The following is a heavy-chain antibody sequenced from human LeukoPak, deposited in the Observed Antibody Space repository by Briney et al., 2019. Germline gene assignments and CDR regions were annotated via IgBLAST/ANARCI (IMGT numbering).Heavy chain of an antibody. D-gene: IGHD4-23*01. J-gene: IGHJ4*02. CDR3: ARGSERWLTYFDY. CDR2: INHSGST. CDR1: GGSFSGYY. Sequence: SETLSLTCAVYGGSFSGYYWSWIRQPPGKGLEWIGEINHSGSTNYNPSLKSRVTISVDTSKNQFSLKLSSVTAADSAVYYCARGSERWLTYFDYWGQGTLVTVSS. V-gene: IGHV4-34*01.